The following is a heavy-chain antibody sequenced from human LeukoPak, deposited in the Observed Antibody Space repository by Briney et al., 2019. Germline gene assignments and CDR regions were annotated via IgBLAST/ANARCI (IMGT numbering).Heavy chain of an antibody. Sequence: AASVKVCCKASGFTFTSSAMQWVRQARGQRLEWIGWIVVGSGNTNYAQKFQERVTITRDMSTSTAYMELSSLRSEDTAVYYCAAPLRVRGVPDYYGMDVWGQGTTVTVSS. D-gene: IGHD3-10*01. V-gene: IGHV1-58*02. CDR1: GFTFTSSA. J-gene: IGHJ6*02. CDR2: IVVGSGNT. CDR3: AAPLRVRGVPDYYGMDV.